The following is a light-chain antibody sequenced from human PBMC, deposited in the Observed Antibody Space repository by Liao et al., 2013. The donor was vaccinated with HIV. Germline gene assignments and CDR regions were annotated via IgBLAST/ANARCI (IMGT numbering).Light chain of an antibody. CDR2: KDS. CDR3: QSADSSGTHWV. V-gene: IGLV3-25*03. J-gene: IGLJ3*02. Sequence: SYEMTQPLSVSVSPGQTATITCSGHKLGDKNVSWYQQKAGRSPILVIYKDSQRPSGVPERFSGSNSGTTVTLTISAVQAEDEADYYCQSADSSGTHWVFGGGTKLTVL. CDR1: KLGDKN.